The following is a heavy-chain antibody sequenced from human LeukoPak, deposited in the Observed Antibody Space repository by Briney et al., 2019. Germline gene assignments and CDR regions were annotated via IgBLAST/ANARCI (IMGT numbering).Heavy chain of an antibody. J-gene: IGHJ5*02. V-gene: IGHV1-2*02. CDR1: GYTFTGYY. D-gene: IGHD2-2*01. Sequence: ASVKVSCKASGYTFTGYYMHWVRQAPGQGLEWMGWINPNSGGTNYAQKFQGRVTMTRDTSISTAYMELSRLRSDDTAVYYCAMAPIVVVPAAMPFWFDPWGQGTLVTASS. CDR3: AMAPIVVVPAAMPFWFDP. CDR2: INPNSGGT.